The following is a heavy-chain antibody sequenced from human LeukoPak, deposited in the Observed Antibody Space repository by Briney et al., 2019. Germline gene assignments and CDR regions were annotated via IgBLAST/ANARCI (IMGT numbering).Heavy chain of an antibody. D-gene: IGHD6-19*01. V-gene: IGHV5-51*01. J-gene: IGHJ3*02. CDR2: IYPGDSDT. Sequence: GECLKISCKGSGYSFTSYWIGWVRQMPGKGLEWMGIIYPGDSDTRYSPSFQGQVTISADKSISTAYLQWSSLKASDTAMYYCARLLAVAGSNDAFDIWGQGTMVTVSS. CDR3: ARLLAVAGSNDAFDI. CDR1: GYSFTSYW.